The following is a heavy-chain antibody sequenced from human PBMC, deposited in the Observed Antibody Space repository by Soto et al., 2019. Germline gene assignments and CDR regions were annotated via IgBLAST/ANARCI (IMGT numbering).Heavy chain of an antibody. CDR3: TSFPYCSGGSCYSVGYYYMDV. D-gene: IGHD2-15*01. CDR2: IRSKANSYAT. Sequence: GGSLRLSCAASGFTFSGSAMHWVRQASGKGLEWVGRIRSKANSYATAYAASVKGRFTISRDDSKNTAYLQMNSLKTEDTAVYYCTSFPYCSGGSCYSVGYYYMDVWGKGTTVTVSS. J-gene: IGHJ6*03. CDR1: GFTFSGSA. V-gene: IGHV3-73*01.